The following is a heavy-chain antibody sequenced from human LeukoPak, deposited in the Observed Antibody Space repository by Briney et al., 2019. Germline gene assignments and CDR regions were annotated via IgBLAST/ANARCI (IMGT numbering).Heavy chain of an antibody. CDR1: GYTFSTYF. CDR2: INPSGGSA. J-gene: IGHJ4*02. CDR3: AKLDWGGSRYGYFDS. Sequence: ASVKVSCKASGYTFSTYFIHWVRQAPGQGLEWMGIINPSGGSASYAQKLQGRVTMTRDTSTSTVYMELSSLRADDTAVYYCAKLDWGGSRYGYFDSWGQGTLVTVSS. V-gene: IGHV1-46*04. D-gene: IGHD5-18*01.